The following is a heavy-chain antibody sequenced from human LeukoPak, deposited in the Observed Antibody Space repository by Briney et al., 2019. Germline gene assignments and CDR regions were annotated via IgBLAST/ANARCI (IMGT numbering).Heavy chain of an antibody. CDR2: ISSSSSYI. CDR3: ARGGRDGYNFDY. D-gene: IGHD2-21*01. V-gene: IGHV3-21*01. Sequence: GGSLRLSCAASGFTFSSYIMNWVRQAPGKGLEWVSSISSSSSYIYYADSVKGRFTISRDNAKNSLYLQMNSLRAEDTAVYYCARGGRDGYNFDYWGQGTLVTVSS. J-gene: IGHJ4*02. CDR1: GFTFSSYI.